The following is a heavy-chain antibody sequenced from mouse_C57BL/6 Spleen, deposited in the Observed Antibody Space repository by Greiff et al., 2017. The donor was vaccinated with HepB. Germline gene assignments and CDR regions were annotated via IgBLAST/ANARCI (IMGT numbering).Heavy chain of an antibody. Sequence: VKLMESGAELVKPGASVKISCTASGYAFSSYWMNWVKQRPGKGLEWIGQIYPGDGDTNYNGKFKGKATLTADKSSSTAYMQLSSLTSEDSAVYFCASNYYGSSYGLAWFAYWGQGTLVTVSA. CDR2: IYPGDGDT. CDR3: ASNYYGSSYGLAWFAY. D-gene: IGHD1-1*01. J-gene: IGHJ3*01. CDR1: GYAFSSYW. V-gene: IGHV1-80*01.